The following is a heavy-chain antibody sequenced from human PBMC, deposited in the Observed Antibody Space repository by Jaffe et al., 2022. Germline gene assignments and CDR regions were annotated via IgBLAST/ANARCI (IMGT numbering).Heavy chain of an antibody. J-gene: IGHJ6*03. CDR3: ARVPYPVHFWSGYYYYYYMDV. CDR1: GYTFTSYA. V-gene: IGHV7-4-1*02. Sequence: QVQLVQSGSELKKPGASVKVSCKASGYTFTSYAMNWVRQAPGQGLEWMGWINTNTGNPTYAQGFTGRFVFSLDTSVSTAYLQISSLKAEDTAVYYCARVPYPVHFWSGYYYYYYMDVWGKGTTVTVSS. CDR2: INTNTGNP. D-gene: IGHD3-3*02.